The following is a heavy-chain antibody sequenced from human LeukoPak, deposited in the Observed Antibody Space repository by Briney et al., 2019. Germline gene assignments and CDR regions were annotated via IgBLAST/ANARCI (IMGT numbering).Heavy chain of an antibody. CDR3: ARAGSSGSYLSVYYYYYMDV. V-gene: IGHV1-69*13. CDR1: GGTFSSYA. J-gene: IGHJ6*03. CDR2: IIPIFGTA. Sequence: GASVKVSCKASGGTFSSYAISWVRQAPGQGLEWMGGIIPIFGTANYAQKFQGRVTITADESTSTAYMELSSLRSEDTAVYYCARAGSSGSYLSVYYYYYMDVWGKGTTVTISS. D-gene: IGHD1-26*01.